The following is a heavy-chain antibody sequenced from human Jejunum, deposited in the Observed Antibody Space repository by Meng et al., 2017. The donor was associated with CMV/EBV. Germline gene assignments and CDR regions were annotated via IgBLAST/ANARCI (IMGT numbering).Heavy chain of an antibody. CDR3: AKDGGSYLDYYFDY. CDR1: EYTFIDYY. V-gene: IGHV1-2*02. Sequence: EYTFIDYYMHWVRQAPGKGLEWMGWINPNTGDTNYAQKFQGRVTMTRDMSINTVYMELTRLRSDDTAVYYCAKDGGSYLDYYFDYWGQGTLVTVSS. CDR2: INPNTGDT. J-gene: IGHJ4*02. D-gene: IGHD1-26*01.